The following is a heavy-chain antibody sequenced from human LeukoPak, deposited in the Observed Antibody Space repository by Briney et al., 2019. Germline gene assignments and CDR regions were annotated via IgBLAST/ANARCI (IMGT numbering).Heavy chain of an antibody. CDR3: ARGDGITELDY. D-gene: IGHD3-16*01. CDR2: ITPIFGTA. J-gene: IGHJ4*02. CDR1: GGTFSSYA. V-gene: IGHV1-69*05. Sequence: EASVKVSCKAPGGTFSSYAISWVRQAPGQGLEWMGGITPIFGTANYAQKFQGRVTITTDESTSTAYMELSSLRSEDTAVYYCARGDGITELDYWGQGTLVTVSS.